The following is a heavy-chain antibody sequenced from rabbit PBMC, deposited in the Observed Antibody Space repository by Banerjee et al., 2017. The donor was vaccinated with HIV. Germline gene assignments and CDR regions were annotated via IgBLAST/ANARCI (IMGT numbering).Heavy chain of an antibody. CDR1: GIDFSSYG. Sequence: QEQLKETGGGLVQPGGSLTLSCKASGIDFSSYGISWVRQAPGKGLEWIAYIHPDYGSTDYASWVNGRFTISSDNAQNTVDLQMNSLTAADTATYFCARSLGWGAGNLWGPGTLVTVS. J-gene: IGHJ4*01. V-gene: IGHV1S47*01. CDR3: ARSLGWGAGNL. D-gene: IGHD4-1*01. CDR2: IHPDYGST.